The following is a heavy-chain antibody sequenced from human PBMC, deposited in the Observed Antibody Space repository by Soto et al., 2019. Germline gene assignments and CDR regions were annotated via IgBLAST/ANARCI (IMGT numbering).Heavy chain of an antibody. Sequence: SETLSLTCAVYGGSFSGYYWSWIRQPPGKGLEWIGEINHSGSTNYNPSLKSRVTISVDTSKNQFSLKLSSVTAADTAVYYCGRGMGPAVGYYYYYMDVWGKGTTVTVSS. CDR2: INHSGST. V-gene: IGHV4-34*01. D-gene: IGHD6-25*01. CDR3: GRGMGPAVGYYYYYMDV. CDR1: GGSFSGYY. J-gene: IGHJ6*03.